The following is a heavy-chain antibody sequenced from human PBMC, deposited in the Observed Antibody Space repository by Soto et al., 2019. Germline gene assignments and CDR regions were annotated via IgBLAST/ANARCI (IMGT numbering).Heavy chain of an antibody. D-gene: IGHD3-22*01. Sequence: GGSLRLSCSASGFTFSDYYMSWIRQAPGKGLEWISYIDSSGSIIYYADSVKGRFTISRDNAKNSLYLQMNSQRAEDTAVYYCARDLGYYDSSGYFDYWGQGTLVTVSS. CDR2: IDSSGSII. CDR1: GFTFSDYY. J-gene: IGHJ4*02. V-gene: IGHV3-11*01. CDR3: ARDLGYYDSSGYFDY.